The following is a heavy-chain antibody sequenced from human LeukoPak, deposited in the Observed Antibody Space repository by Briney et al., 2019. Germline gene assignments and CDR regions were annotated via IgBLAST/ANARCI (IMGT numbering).Heavy chain of an antibody. CDR1: GASVSSDSYY. V-gene: IGHV4-39*01. D-gene: IGHD2-2*01. CDR3: ARRPVVGPGAIDY. J-gene: IGHJ4*02. Sequence: PSETLSLTCTVSGASVSSDSYYWSWIRQPPGKGLEWIGSIYYSGSTYYNPSLKSRVTISVDTSKNQFSLKLSSVTAADTAVYYCARRPVVGPGAIDYWGQGTLVTVSS. CDR2: IYYSGST.